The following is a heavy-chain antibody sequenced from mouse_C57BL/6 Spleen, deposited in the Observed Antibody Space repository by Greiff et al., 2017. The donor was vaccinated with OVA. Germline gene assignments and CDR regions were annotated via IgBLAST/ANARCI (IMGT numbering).Heavy chain of an antibody. Sequence: QVQLQQPGAELVKPGASVKMSCKASGYTFTSYWITWVKQRPGPGLEWIGDIYPGSGSTNYNEKFKSKATLTVDTSSSPAYRQLSSLTSEDSAVYYCARSGGNEDFVHYYCDYWGQGTTLTVSS. CDR2: IYPGSGST. CDR3: ARSGGNEDFVHYYCDY. CDR1: GYTFTSYW. J-gene: IGHJ2*01. V-gene: IGHV1-55*01. D-gene: IGHD2-1*01.